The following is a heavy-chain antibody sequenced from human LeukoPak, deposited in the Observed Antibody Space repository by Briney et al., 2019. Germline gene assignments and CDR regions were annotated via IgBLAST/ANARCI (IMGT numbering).Heavy chain of an antibody. CDR1: GSSISSYY. J-gene: IGHJ4*02. Sequence: SETLSLTCTVSGSSISSYYWSWIRQPPGKGLEWIGYIYYSGSTNYNPSLKSRVTISVDTSKNQFSLKLSSVTAADTAVYYCARFGSGYYQGSLDYWGQGTLVTVSS. D-gene: IGHD3-22*01. V-gene: IGHV4-59*12. CDR3: ARFGSGYYQGSLDY. CDR2: IYYSGST.